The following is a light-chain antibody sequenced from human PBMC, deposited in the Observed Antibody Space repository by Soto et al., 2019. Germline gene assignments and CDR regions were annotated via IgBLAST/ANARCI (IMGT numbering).Light chain of an antibody. CDR3: QQLNSYPLT. CDR2: AAS. J-gene: IGKJ4*01. V-gene: IGKV1-9*01. CDR1: QGTSSY. Sequence: DIQLTQSPSFLSASVGDRVTITCRASQGTSSYLAWYQQKPGKAPKLLIYAASTLQSGVPSRFSGSGSGREFTLTISSLQPEEFATYYSQQLNSYPLTFGGGTKVEIK.